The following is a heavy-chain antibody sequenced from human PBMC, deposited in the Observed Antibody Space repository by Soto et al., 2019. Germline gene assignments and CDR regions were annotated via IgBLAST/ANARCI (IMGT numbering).Heavy chain of an antibody. CDR3: ATGGQNGGYNVYHGIDV. J-gene: IGHJ6*02. D-gene: IGHD2-15*01. Sequence: QVQVVQSGAEVKKPGSSVKVSCKVSGGIFTNNAISGVRQAPGQGLEWLGGVIPLFDTAYYAQIFRGRLRISADGATTTAYMEVSGLTSADTAVYFCATGGQNGGYNVYHGIDVWGQGTTVTVS. CDR1: GGIFTNNA. CDR2: VIPLFDTA. V-gene: IGHV1-69*01.